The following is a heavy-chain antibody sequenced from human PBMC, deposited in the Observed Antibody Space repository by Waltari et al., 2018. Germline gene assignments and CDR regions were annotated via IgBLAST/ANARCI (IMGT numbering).Heavy chain of an antibody. CDR2: IYPRWGH. J-gene: IGHJ3*02. V-gene: IGHV4-4*02. Sequence: QVQLQESGPGLVKPSGTLSLTCAVSGGSISSSNWWSWVRQHPGKGLEWIGEIYPRWGHNHHPVLKSPVTISGDKVKNPFSLELSSVAAADTAVYYCARGNIVVVVGATPGPNDAFDIWGQGTMVTVSS. D-gene: IGHD2-15*01. CDR1: GGSISSSNW. CDR3: ARGNIVVVVGATPGPNDAFDI.